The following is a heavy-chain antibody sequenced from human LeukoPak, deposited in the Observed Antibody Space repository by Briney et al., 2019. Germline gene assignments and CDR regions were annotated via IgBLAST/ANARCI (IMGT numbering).Heavy chain of an antibody. Sequence: PSETLSLTCTVSGGSISSGSYYWSWLRQPAGKGLEWIGRIYTSGSTNYNPTLNSRVTISVDTSKNQFSLKLSSVTAADTAVYYCARDHHLGYCSGGSCYPRNSHYYYYMDVWGKGTTVSISS. D-gene: IGHD2-15*01. V-gene: IGHV4-61*02. CDR1: GGSISSGSYY. CDR3: ARDHHLGYCSGGSCYPRNSHYYYYMDV. J-gene: IGHJ6*03. CDR2: IYTSGST.